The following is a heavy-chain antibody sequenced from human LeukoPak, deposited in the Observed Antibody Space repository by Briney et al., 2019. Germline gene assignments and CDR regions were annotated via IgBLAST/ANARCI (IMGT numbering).Heavy chain of an antibody. CDR1: GGSISSSSYY. V-gene: IGHV4-39*01. J-gene: IGHJ6*03. CDR3: ARRPQSYIDV. CDR2: INYSGST. Sequence: SETLSVTCTVSGGSISSSSYYWGWIRQPPGKGLEWIGSINYSGSTYYNPSLKSRVTISVDTSKNQFSLKLSSVTAADTAVYYCARRPQSYIDVWGKGTTVTVSS.